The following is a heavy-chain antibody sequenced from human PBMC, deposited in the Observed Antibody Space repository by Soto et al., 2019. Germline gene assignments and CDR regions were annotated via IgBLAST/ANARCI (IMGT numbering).Heavy chain of an antibody. D-gene: IGHD1-1*01. V-gene: IGHV4-34*01. CDR1: GGSVNSGNYY. CDR3: ERVERGTATTVVDAFDI. CDR2: MSHSGGT. J-gene: IGHJ3*02. Sequence: QVQLQQWGAGLLKPSETLSLTCAVYGGSVNSGNYYWSWIRKPPGKGLEWIGEMSHSGGTHFNPSLKCRVTISVDTSKNQFSLKMSYVSAADTAQNYGERVERGTATTVVDAFDIWGPGTLVTVSS.